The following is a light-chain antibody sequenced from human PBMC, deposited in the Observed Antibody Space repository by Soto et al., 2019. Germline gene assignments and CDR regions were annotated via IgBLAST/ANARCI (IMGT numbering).Light chain of an antibody. Sequence: ELVMTQSPATLSVSPGERATLSCRASQSVSSNLAWYQQKPGQTPRLLIYGASTRATGIPGRFSGSGSGTEFTLTISSLQSEDFAVYYCQQYNNWYTFGQGTKLEIK. CDR3: QQYNNWYT. CDR2: GAS. CDR1: QSVSSN. J-gene: IGKJ2*01. V-gene: IGKV3-15*01.